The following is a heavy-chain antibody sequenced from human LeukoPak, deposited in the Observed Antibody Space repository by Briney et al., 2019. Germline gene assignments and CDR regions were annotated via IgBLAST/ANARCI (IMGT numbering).Heavy chain of an antibody. CDR2: INPNSGST. J-gene: IGHJ4*02. Sequence: ASVNVSCKASGYTFTGYYMHWVRHAPRQGLEWMGWINPNSGSTNYAQKFQGRVTMTRDTSISTAYMELSRLRSDDTAVYYCARGGDLTYWGQGTLVTVSS. CDR1: GYTFTGYY. CDR3: ARGGDLTY. V-gene: IGHV1-2*02. D-gene: IGHD3-3*01.